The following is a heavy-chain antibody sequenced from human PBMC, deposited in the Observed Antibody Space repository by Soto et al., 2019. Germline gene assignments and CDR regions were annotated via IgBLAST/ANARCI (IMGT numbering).Heavy chain of an antibody. J-gene: IGHJ3*02. Sequence: EVQLVESGGGLVQPGGSLRLSCAASGFTFSSYWMSWVRQAPGKGLEWVANIKQDGSEKFYVDSAKGRFTISRDNAKNSLYLQMNNLRAEDTAVYYCASHPGRGAFGIWGQGTMVTVSS. V-gene: IGHV3-7*01. CDR1: GFTFSSYW. D-gene: IGHD3-10*01. CDR2: IKQDGSEK. CDR3: ASHPGRGAFGI.